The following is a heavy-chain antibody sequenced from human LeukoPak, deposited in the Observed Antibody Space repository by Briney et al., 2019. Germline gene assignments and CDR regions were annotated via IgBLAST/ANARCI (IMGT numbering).Heavy chain of an antibody. J-gene: IGHJ4*02. CDR2: INWDGGTT. CDR3: AKDLGSGWAYFEY. D-gene: IGHD6-19*01. Sequence: GGSLRLSCVASGFTFDDYTMHWVRQLPGKGLEWVCLINWDGGTTFYADSLKGRFTVSRENTKNSIYLQMDSLRTEDTAFYYCAKDLGSGWAYFEYWGQGTLVTVSS. V-gene: IGHV3-43*01. CDR1: GFTFDDYT.